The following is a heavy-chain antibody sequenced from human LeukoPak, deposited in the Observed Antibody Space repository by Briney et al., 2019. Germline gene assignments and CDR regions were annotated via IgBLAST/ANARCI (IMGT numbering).Heavy chain of an antibody. J-gene: IGHJ5*02. CDR3: ATLNIESSSGWYLRS. Sequence: SESLSLTCSVSSGSITTYYWSWIRQSPGKGLEWLGYVYYSGNTNYNPSLKSRLTMSVDMSKSQLSLRLSSVTAADTAVYFCATLNIESSSGWYLRSWGQGTLVTVSS. CDR2: VYYSGNT. CDR1: SGSITTYY. V-gene: IGHV4-59*01. D-gene: IGHD6-19*01.